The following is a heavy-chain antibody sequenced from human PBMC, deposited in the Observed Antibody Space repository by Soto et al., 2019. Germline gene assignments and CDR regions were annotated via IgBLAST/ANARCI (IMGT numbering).Heavy chain of an antibody. V-gene: IGHV1-69*12. Sequence: QVQLVQSGAEVKKPGSSVKVSCKASGGTFSNYPISWVRQAPGQGLEWMGGIIPIFGTVNYAQKFQGRVTITADESTRTAYMELSSLRSEDMTVYYCARGNHRWLQLWYFDLWGRCTLVTVSS. J-gene: IGHJ2*01. CDR2: IIPIFGTV. CDR1: GGTFSNYP. D-gene: IGHD5-12*01. CDR3: ARGNHRWLQLWYFDL.